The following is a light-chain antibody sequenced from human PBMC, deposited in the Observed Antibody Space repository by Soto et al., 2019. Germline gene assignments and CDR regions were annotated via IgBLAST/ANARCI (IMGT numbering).Light chain of an antibody. CDR2: GNI. J-gene: IGLJ2*01. CDR1: SSNIGAGYD. CDR3: QSYDSSLSGSGVV. Sequence: QAVVTQPPSVSGAPGQRVTISCTGSSSNIGAGYDVHWYQQLPGTAPKLLIYGNINRPSGVPDRFSGSKSGPSASLAITGLQAEDEADYYCQSYDSSLSGSGVVFGGGTKLTVL. V-gene: IGLV1-40*01.